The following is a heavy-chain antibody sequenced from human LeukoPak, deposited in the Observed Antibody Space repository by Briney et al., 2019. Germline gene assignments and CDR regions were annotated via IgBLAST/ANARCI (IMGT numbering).Heavy chain of an antibody. CDR2: IYYSGST. J-gene: IGHJ5*02. CDR1: GGSISSSSYY. CDR3: ARTKGWFDP. Sequence: TETLSLTCTVSGGSISSSSYYWGWIRQPPGKGLEWIGSIYYSGSTYYNPSLKSRVTISVDTSKNQFSLKLSSVTAADTAVYYCARTKGWFDPWGQGTLVTVSS. V-gene: IGHV4-39*07.